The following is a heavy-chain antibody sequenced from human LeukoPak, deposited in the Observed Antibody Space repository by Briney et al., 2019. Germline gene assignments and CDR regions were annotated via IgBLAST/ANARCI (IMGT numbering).Heavy chain of an antibody. CDR3: ARERGRATVFIDY. J-gene: IGHJ4*02. CDR2: ISYDGDNK. Sequence: PGGSLRLSCAASGFTFSSYAMHWVRQAPGKGLEWVAVISYDGDNKYYADSVKGRFTISRDNSKNTLYLQMNSLRAEDTAVYYCARERGRATVFIDYWGQGTLVTVSS. V-gene: IGHV3-30*14. D-gene: IGHD1-26*01. CDR1: GFTFSSYA.